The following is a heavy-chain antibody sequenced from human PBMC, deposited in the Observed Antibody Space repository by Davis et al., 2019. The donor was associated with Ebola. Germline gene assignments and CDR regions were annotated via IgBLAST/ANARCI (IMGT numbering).Heavy chain of an antibody. CDR3: ARGGLFYYDSRGYRTWDMPFDF. Sequence: PGGSLRLSCAASGFTFRPYPMHWVRQAPGKGLEWVAVISYDGSSKYYADSVKGRFTISRDNSKNTLYLQMNSLRAEDTAVYYCARGGLFYYDSRGYRTWDMPFDFWGQGTLVTVSS. D-gene: IGHD3-22*01. CDR2: ISYDGSSK. CDR1: GFTFRPYP. J-gene: IGHJ4*02. V-gene: IGHV3-30*14.